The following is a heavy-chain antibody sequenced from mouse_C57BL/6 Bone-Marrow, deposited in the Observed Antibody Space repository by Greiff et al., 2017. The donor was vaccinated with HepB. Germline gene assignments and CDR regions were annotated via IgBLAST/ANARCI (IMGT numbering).Heavy chain of an antibody. V-gene: IGHV1-63*01. CDR1: GYTFTNYC. Sequence: VQLQQSGAELVRPGTSVKMSCKASGYTFTNYCIGWAKQRPGHGLEWIGDIYPGGGYTNYNEKFKGKATLTADKSSSTAYMQFSSLTSEDSAIYYCARLGYYGVFYAMDYWGQGTSVTVSS. CDR3: ARLGYYGVFYAMDY. D-gene: IGHD1-1*01. CDR2: IYPGGGYT. J-gene: IGHJ4*01.